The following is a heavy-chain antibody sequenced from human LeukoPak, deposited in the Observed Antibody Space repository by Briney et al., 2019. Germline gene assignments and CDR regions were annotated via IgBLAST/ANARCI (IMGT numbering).Heavy chain of an antibody. CDR1: GFTFSSYG. D-gene: IGHD3-10*01. CDR3: AKKSTGAPYYFDY. CDR2: ISYDGSNK. J-gene: IGHJ4*02. V-gene: IGHV3-30*18. Sequence: PGRSLRLSCAASGFTFSSYGMHWVRQAPGKGLEWVAVISYDGSNKYYADSVKGRFTISRDNSKNTLYLQMNSLRAEDTAVYYCAKKSTGAPYYFDYWGQGTLVTVSS.